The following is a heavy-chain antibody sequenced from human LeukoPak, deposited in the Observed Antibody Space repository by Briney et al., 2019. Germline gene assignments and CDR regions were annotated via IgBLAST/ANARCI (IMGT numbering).Heavy chain of an antibody. J-gene: IGHJ3*01. V-gene: IGHV4-59*08. CDR2: IYYSGST. D-gene: IGHD3-10*01. Sequence: PSETLSLTCTVSGGSISSYYWSWIRQPPGKGLEWIGYIYYSGSTNYNPSLKSRVTISVDTSKNQFSLKLSSVTAADTAVYYCARQKGGRGVVPPYLWGQGTMVTVSS. CDR1: GGSISSYY. CDR3: ARQKGGRGVVPPYL.